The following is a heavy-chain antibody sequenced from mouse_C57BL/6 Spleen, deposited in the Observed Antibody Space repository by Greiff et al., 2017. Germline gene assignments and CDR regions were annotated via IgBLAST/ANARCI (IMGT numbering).Heavy chain of an antibody. CDR3: ARSDSNYVGGAMDY. Sequence: QVQLQQSGAELMKPGASVKLSCKATGYTFTGYWVEWVKQRPGHGLEWIGVILPGGGSTNYNEKFKGKATFTADTSSNTAYMQLSSLTTEDSAIYYCARSDSNYVGGAMDYWGQGTSVTVSS. D-gene: IGHD2-5*01. CDR1: GYTFTGYW. V-gene: IGHV1-9*01. J-gene: IGHJ4*01. CDR2: ILPGGGST.